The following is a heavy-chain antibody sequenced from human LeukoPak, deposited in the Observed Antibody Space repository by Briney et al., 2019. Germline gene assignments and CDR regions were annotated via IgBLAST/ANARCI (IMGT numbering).Heavy chain of an antibody. V-gene: IGHV4-59*08. CDR3: ARLDYYYDSSGYFSAFDI. CDR2: IYYSGST. J-gene: IGHJ3*02. Sequence: SETLSLTCTVSGGSISSYYWSWIRQPPGKGLEWIGYIYYSGSTNYNPSLKSRVTISVDTSKNQFSLKLSSVTAADTAVYYCARLDYYYDSSGYFSAFDIWGQGTMVTVSP. CDR1: GGSISSYY. D-gene: IGHD3-22*01.